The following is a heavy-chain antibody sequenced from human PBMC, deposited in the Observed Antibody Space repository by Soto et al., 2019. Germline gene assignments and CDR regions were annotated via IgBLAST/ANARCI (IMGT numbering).Heavy chain of an antibody. CDR1: GYVLSSSF. V-gene: IGHV1-46*01. Sequence: ASVKVSCKESGYVLSSSFVHCVLQSPFQWLDWMAMINPTVGSTSYAHNFQGRIAVTRDTSTATVYLDLSSLRSADTAIYYCAREVNTVIMPGDTEDYSGLDVWGQGTTVTVSS. CDR3: AREVNTVIMPGDTEDYSGLDV. CDR2: INPTVGST. D-gene: IGHD2-21*02. J-gene: IGHJ6*02.